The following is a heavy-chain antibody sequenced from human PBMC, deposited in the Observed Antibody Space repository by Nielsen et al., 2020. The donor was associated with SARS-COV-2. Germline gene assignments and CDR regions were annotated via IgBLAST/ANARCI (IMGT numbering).Heavy chain of an antibody. J-gene: IGHJ5*02. CDR3: ARFYSSSWYNWFDP. Sequence: SVKVSCKASGYTFSSYAISWVRQDPGQGLEWMGGIIPIFGTANYAQKFQGRVTITADESTSTAYMELSSLRSEDTAVYYCARFYSSSWYNWFDPWGQGTLVTVSS. V-gene: IGHV1-69*13. D-gene: IGHD6-13*01. CDR2: IIPIFGTA. CDR1: GYTFSSYA.